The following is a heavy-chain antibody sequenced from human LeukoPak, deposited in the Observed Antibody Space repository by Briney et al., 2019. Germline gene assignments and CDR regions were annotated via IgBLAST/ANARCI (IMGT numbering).Heavy chain of an antibody. CDR1: GFTFSNYA. J-gene: IGHJ5*02. V-gene: IGHV3-30-3*01. CDR3: ARGQPGTYTLSST. D-gene: IGHD6-19*01. CDR2: MSFDGSDK. Sequence: PGGSLRLSCAASGFTFSNYAMHWVRQAPGKGLEWVAFMSFDGSDKYYADSVKGRFTISRDNSKNTLYLQMNSLRFEDTAVYYCARGQPGTYTLSSTWGQGTLVTVSS.